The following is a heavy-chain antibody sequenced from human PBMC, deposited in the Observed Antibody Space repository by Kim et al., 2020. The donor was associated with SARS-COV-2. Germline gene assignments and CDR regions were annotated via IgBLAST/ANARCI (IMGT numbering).Heavy chain of an antibody. Sequence: GGSLRLSCAASGFTVSSNYMSWVRQAPGKGLEWVSVIYSGGSTYYADSVKGRFTISRDNSKNTLYLQMNSLRAEDTAVYYCARDRFYGETGYCGQGTLVTDSP. CDR1: GFTVSSNY. V-gene: IGHV3-66*01. CDR2: IYSGGST. J-gene: IGHJ4*02. CDR3: ARDRFYGETGY. D-gene: IGHD4-17*01.